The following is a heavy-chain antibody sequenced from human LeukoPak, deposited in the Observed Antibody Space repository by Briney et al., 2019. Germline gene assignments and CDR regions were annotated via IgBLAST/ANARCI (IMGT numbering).Heavy chain of an antibody. CDR1: GYTFTSYG. CDR2: ISAYNGNT. D-gene: IGHD4-17*01. J-gene: IGHJ3*02. V-gene: IGHV1-18*01. Sequence: ASVKVSCKASGYTFTSYGISWVRQAPGQGLEWMGWISAYNGNTNYAQKLQGRVTMTTDTSTSTAYMELRSLRSDDTAVYYCARDPPLYGDDAFDIWGQGTMVTVSS. CDR3: ARDPPLYGDDAFDI.